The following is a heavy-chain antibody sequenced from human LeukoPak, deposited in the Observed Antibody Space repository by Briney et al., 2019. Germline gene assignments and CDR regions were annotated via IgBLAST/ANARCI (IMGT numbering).Heavy chain of an antibody. J-gene: IGHJ4*02. CDR2: IKEDGTET. D-gene: IGHD5-24*01. V-gene: IGHV3-7*03. CDR3: AKEGRSLQTY. Sequence: WIRQSPGKGLEWVANIKEDGTETYYVDSVKGRFTISRDNAKNSLYLQMNSLRVEDTAVYYCAKEGRSLQTYWGQGTLVTVSS.